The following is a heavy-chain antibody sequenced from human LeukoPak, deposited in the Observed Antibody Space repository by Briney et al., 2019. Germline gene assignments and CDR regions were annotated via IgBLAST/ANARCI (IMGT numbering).Heavy chain of an antibody. CDR3: ARLAYDFWSGYYMDV. J-gene: IGHJ6*04. Sequence: PSETLSLTCTVSGGSISSYYWSWIRQPPGKGLEWIGYIYTSGSTNYNPSLESRVTISVDTSKNQFSLKLSSVTAADTAVYYCARLAYDFWSGYYMDVWGKGTTVTVSS. CDR1: GGSISSYY. V-gene: IGHV4-4*09. CDR2: IYTSGST. D-gene: IGHD3-3*01.